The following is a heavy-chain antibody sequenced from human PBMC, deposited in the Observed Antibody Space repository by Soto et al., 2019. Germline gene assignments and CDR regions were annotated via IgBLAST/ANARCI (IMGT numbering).Heavy chain of an antibody. CDR3: ARLSAMADAFDI. CDR2: IYYSGST. J-gene: IGHJ3*02. Sequence: SETLSLTCTVSGGSISSYYWSWIRQPPGKGLEWIGYIYYSGSTNYNPSLKSRVTISVDTSKNQFSLKLSSVTAADTAVYYCARLSAMADAFDIWGQGTMVTVSS. V-gene: IGHV4-59*08. D-gene: IGHD5-18*01. CDR1: GGSISSYY.